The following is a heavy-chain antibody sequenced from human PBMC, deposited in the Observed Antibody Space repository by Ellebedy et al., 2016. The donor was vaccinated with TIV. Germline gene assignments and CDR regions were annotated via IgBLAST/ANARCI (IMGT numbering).Heavy chain of an antibody. CDR1: GYTFTSYY. Sequence: AASVKVSCKASGYTFTSYYMHWVRQAPGQGLEWMGIINPSGGTTRYTQKFQGRATMTRDTSTSTVYMELSSLRSEDTAVYYCARDLADSYANSAFDYWGQGTLVTVSS. V-gene: IGHV1-46*01. CDR2: INPSGGTT. D-gene: IGHD5-18*01. J-gene: IGHJ4*02. CDR3: ARDLADSYANSAFDY.